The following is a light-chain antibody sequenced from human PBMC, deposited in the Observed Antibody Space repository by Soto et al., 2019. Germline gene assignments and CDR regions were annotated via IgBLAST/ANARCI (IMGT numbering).Light chain of an antibody. V-gene: IGKV3D-20*02. CDR1: QSVGDTY. CDR3: QQRNDWPWT. J-gene: IGKJ1*01. Sequence: EIVLTQSPGTLSLSPGERATLSCRASQSVGDTYLAWYQQKPGQAPRLLISDASDRAAGVPVRFSGSGSGTDFTLTISSLEPEDFVVYFCQQRNDWPWTFGQGTKVDI. CDR2: DAS.